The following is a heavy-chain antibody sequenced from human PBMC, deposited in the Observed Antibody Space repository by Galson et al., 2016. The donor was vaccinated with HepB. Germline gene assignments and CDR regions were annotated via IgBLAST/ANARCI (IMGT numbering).Heavy chain of an antibody. V-gene: IGHV3-11*01. J-gene: IGHJ4*02. CDR1: GFLFNDHF. CDR2: ISSNGRTI. Sequence: SLRLSCAASGFLFNDHFMSWIRQAPGKGLEWVSSISSNGRTIYEEDSVKGRFTISRDDAKDSLSLRMKNLRVEDTAVYYCARRAVAGTHPFDYWGQGTLVTVSS. CDR3: ARRAVAGTHPFDY. D-gene: IGHD6-19*01.